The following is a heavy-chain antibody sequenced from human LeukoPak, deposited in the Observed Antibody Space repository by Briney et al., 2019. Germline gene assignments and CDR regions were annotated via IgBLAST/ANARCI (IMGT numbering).Heavy chain of an antibody. CDR3: AELGITMIGGV. D-gene: IGHD3-10*02. V-gene: IGHV3-48*04. CDR2: ISSSGSTI. J-gene: IGHJ6*04. CDR1: GFTFSTYG. Sequence: GGSLRLSCSASGFTFSTYGMSWVRQAPGKGLEWVSYISSSGSTIYYADSVKGRFTISRDNAKNSLYLQMNSLRAEDTAVYYCAELGITMIGGVWGKGTTVTISS.